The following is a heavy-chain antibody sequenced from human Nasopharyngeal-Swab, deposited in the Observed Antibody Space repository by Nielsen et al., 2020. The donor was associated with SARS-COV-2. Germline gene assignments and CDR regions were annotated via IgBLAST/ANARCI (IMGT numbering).Heavy chain of an antibody. Sequence: GGSLRLSCAASRFTFSSYSMNWVRQAQGKGLEWVSSITSGSSYIYYADSVKGRFTISRDHARNSLFLQMNSLRAEGTAVYYCARGYDFRSGSNAFDIWGQGTMVTVSS. D-gene: IGHD3-3*01. CDR1: RFTFSSYS. V-gene: IGHV3-21*01. CDR3: ARGYDFRSGSNAFDI. CDR2: ITSGSSYI. J-gene: IGHJ3*02.